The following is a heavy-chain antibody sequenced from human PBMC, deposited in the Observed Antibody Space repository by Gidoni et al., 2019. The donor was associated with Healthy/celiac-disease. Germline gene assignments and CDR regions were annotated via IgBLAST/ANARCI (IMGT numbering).Heavy chain of an antibody. CDR1: GFTFSSYW. CDR3: ARVDDILTGYTVSYFDY. Sequence: EVQLVESGGGLVQPGGSLRLSCAASGFTFSSYWMHWVRQAPGKGLVWVSRINSDGSSTSYADSVKGRFTISRDNAKNTLYLQMNSLRAEDTAVYYCARVDDILTGYTVSYFDYWGQGTLVTVSS. CDR2: INSDGSST. V-gene: IGHV3-74*01. J-gene: IGHJ4*02. D-gene: IGHD3-9*01.